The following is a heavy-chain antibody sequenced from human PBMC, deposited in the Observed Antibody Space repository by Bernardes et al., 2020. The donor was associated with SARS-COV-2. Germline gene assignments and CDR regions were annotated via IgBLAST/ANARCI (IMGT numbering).Heavy chain of an antibody. J-gene: IGHJ6*02. Sequence: VGSLRLSCAASGFTFSSYWMHWVRQAPGKGLVWVSRINSDGSSTSYADSVKGRFTISRDNAKNTLYLQMNSLRAEDTAVYYCARGAPVGTTPYYYYGMDVWGQGTTVTVSS. CDR2: INSDGSST. D-gene: IGHD1-26*01. V-gene: IGHV3-74*01. CDR3: ARGAPVGTTPYYYYGMDV. CDR1: GFTFSSYW.